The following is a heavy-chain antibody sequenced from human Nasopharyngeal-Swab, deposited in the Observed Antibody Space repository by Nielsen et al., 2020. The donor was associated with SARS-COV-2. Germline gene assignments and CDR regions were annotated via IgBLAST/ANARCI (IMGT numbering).Heavy chain of an antibody. CDR2: IAHDASNE. J-gene: IGHJ4*02. CDR3: ARDAPAHYGAFY. D-gene: IGHD4-17*01. V-gene: IGHV3-30*03. Sequence: VRQAPGKWLEWVAFIAHDASNEYYGDSVKGRFSISRDSSKNTLYLQMDSLRGEDTAVYYCARDAPAHYGAFYWGRGTLVTVSS.